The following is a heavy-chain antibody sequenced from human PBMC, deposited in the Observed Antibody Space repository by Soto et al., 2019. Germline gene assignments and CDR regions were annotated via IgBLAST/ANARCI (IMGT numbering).Heavy chain of an antibody. D-gene: IGHD6-6*01. CDR3: ARGEYTSRRGFDV. CDR2: ISWNGDNT. CDR1: GIAFGDYD. J-gene: IGHJ6*02. V-gene: IGHV3-20*04. Sequence: EVQLAESGGGVARPGGSRRLSCAASGIAFGDYDMTWVRRVSGKGLEWVAGISWNGDNTGYADFAKGRFTISRDNSKKSLLLEMNSLRVEDTAFYYCARGEYTSRRGFDVWGQGTPVTVSS.